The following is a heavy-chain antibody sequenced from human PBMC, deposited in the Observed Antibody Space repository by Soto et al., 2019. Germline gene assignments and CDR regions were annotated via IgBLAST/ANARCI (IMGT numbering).Heavy chain of an antibody. CDR1: GYTFTSYA. J-gene: IGHJ5*02. CDR3: ARAPDIVLMVYASGGEFDP. Sequence: QVQLVQSGAEVKKPGASVKVSCKASGYTFTSYAMHWVRQAPGQRLEWMGWINAGNGNTKYSQKFQGRVTITRDTSASTAYMELSSLRSEDTDVYYCARAPDIVLMVYASGGEFDPWGQGTLVTVSS. D-gene: IGHD2-8*01. CDR2: INAGNGNT. V-gene: IGHV1-3*01.